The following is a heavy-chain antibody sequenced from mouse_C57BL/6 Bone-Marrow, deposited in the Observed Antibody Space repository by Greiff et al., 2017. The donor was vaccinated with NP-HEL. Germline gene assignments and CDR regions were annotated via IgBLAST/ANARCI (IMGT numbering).Heavy chain of an antibody. V-gene: IGHV1-50*01. CDR1: GYTFTSYW. CDR3: ARDWHYYGSSGPY. CDR2: IDPSDSYT. D-gene: IGHD1-1*01. J-gene: IGHJ3*01. Sequence: QVQLQQPGAELVKPGASVKLSCKASGYTFTSYWMQWVKQRPGQGLEWIGEIDPSDSYTNYNQKFKGKATLTVEPSSSTAYLQLSSLTSEDSAVYYCARDWHYYGSSGPYWGQGTLVTVSA.